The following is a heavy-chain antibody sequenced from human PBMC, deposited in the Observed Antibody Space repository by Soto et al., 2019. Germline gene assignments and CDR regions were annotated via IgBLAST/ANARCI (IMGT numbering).Heavy chain of an antibody. CDR3: AHSPLWFGDSWAYAMDV. V-gene: IGHV2-5*02. J-gene: IGHJ6*02. D-gene: IGHD3-10*01. Sequence: QITLKESGPTLVKPTQTLTLTYTFSGFSLSSRGVGVGWIRQPPGKALEWLALIYWDDEKRYTPSLKSRLTITKDTSKNQVVLTMTNMDPVDTATDYCAHSPLWFGDSWAYAMDVWGQGTTVTVSS. CDR2: IYWDDEK. CDR1: GFSLSSRGVG.